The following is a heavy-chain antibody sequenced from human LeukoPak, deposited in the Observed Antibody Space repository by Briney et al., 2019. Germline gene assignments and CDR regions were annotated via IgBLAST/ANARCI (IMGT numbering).Heavy chain of an antibody. D-gene: IGHD6-6*01. J-gene: IGHJ4*02. V-gene: IGHV1-2*02. Sequence: ASVKVSCKASGYTFTGYYMHWVRQAPGQGLEWMGWINPNSGGTNYAQKFQGRVTMTRDTSISTAYMELSRLRSDDTAVYYCARVRYSSSSPRSESADFDYWGQGTLVTVSS. CDR3: ARVRYSSSSPRSESADFDY. CDR1: GYTFTGYY. CDR2: INPNSGGT.